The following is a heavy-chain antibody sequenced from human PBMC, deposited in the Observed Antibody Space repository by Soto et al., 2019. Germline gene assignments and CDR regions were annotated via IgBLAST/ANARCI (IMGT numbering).Heavy chain of an antibody. CDR3: ARDRYCSSTSCYNWFDP. CDR2: ISAYNGNT. J-gene: IGHJ5*02. Sequence: GASVKVSCKASGYTFTSYGISWVRQAPGQGLEWMGWISAYNGNTNYAQKLQGRVTMTTDTSTSTAYMELRSLRSDDTAVYYCARDRYCSSTSCYNWFDPWGQGTLVTVS. D-gene: IGHD2-2*01. CDR1: GYTFTSYG. V-gene: IGHV1-18*01.